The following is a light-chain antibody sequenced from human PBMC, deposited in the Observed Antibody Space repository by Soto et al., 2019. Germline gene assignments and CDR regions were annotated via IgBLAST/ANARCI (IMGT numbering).Light chain of an antibody. J-gene: IGKJ1*01. Sequence: EIVMTQSPTTLSVSAGERVTLSCRTSQSVGNKLAWYQQKSGQAPRLLMYGASTRAAGIPARISGSGSGTEFTLTIISPQSEDFAVYHCQQYNYWPAWRCGQGTKVEFK. CDR1: QSVGNK. CDR2: GAS. V-gene: IGKV3-15*01. CDR3: QQYNYWPAWR.